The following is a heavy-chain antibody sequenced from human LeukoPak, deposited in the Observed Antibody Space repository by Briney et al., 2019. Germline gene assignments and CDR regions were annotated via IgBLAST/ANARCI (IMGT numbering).Heavy chain of an antibody. CDR2: ISAYNGYT. CDR1: GYTFTSYG. V-gene: IGHV1-18*01. CDR3: ARAEVTMIRGAPGGY. J-gene: IGHJ4*02. D-gene: IGHD3-10*01. Sequence: ASVKVSCKASGYTFTSYGISWVRQAPGQGLEWMGWISAYNGYTNYAQKLQGRVTMTTDTSTSTAYMDLRSLRSDDTAVYYCARAEVTMIRGAPGGYWGQGTLVTVSS.